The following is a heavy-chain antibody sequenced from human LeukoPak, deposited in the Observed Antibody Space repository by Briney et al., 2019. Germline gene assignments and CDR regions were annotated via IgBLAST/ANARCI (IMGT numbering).Heavy chain of an antibody. J-gene: IGHJ4*02. CDR3: ARPPSRGYSSSFEY. CDR2: IYPDESNI. CDR1: GYSFPTYW. Sequence: GESLKISCKGSGYSFPTYWIAWVRQMPGKGLEWMGIIYPDESNIRYSPSFQGQVTISADKSISTAYLQWGSLKASDTAMYYCARPPSRGYSSSFEYWGQGTLVTVSS. V-gene: IGHV5-51*01. D-gene: IGHD2-2*03.